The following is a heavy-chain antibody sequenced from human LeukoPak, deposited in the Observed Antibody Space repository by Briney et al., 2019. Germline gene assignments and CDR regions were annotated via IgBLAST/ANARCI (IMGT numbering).Heavy chain of an antibody. D-gene: IGHD6-13*01. CDR2: IYYSGST. CDR3: ARHLTRIAAAGHFDY. CDR1: GGSISNYY. V-gene: IGHV4-59*05. J-gene: IGHJ4*02. Sequence: SETLSLTCTVSGGSISNYYWSWIRQPPGKGLEWIGSIYYSGSTYYNPSLKSRVTISVDTSKNQFSLKLSSVTAADTAVYYCARHLTRIAAAGHFDYWGQGTLVTVSS.